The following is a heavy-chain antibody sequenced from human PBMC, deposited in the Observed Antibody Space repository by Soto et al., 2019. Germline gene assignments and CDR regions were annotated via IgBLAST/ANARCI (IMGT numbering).Heavy chain of an antibody. J-gene: IGHJ5*02. V-gene: IGHV3-11*01. CDR1: GFDFGDHY. Sequence: SGGSLRLSCTGSGFDFGDHYMSWIRQAPGKGLEWVSYIDSGDGTTYYTDSVKGRFTISRDNAKKTVYLQMSSLRVEDTALYYCVRPYYSSSWFPLDRWGQGTLVTVPS. CDR2: IDSGDGTT. CDR3: VRPYYSSSWFPLDR. D-gene: IGHD6-13*01.